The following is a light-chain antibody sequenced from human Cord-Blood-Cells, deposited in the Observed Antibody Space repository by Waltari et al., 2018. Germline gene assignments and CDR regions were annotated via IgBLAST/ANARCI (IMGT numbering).Light chain of an antibody. CDR1: SSDVGSYNL. CDR2: EGS. V-gene: IGLV2-23*01. J-gene: IGLJ1*01. Sequence: QSALTQPASVSGSPGQSITISCTETSSDVGSYNLVSWYQQHPGKAPKLMIYEGSKRPSGVSNRFSGSKYGNTASLTISGLQAEDEADYYCCSYAGSSTYVFGTGTKVTVL. CDR3: CSYAGSSTYV.